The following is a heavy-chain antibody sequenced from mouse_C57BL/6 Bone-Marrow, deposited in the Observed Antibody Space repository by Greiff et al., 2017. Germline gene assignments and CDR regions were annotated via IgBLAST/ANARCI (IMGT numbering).Heavy chain of an antibody. CDR1: GYTFTSYW. D-gene: IGHD2-3*01. CDR2: IDPSDSYT. J-gene: IGHJ2*01. V-gene: IGHV1-69*01. CDR3: ARGYYYFDY. Sequence: VKLQQPGAELVMPGASVKLSCKASGYTFTSYWMHWVKQRPGQGLEWIGEIDPSDSYTNYNQKFKGKSTLTVDKSSSTAYMQLSSLTSEDSAVYYCARGYYYFDYWGQGTTLTVSS.